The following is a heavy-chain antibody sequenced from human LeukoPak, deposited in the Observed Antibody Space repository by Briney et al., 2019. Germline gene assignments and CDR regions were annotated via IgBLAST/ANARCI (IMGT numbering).Heavy chain of an antibody. CDR3: ARRRSEQQLVLNAFDI. Sequence: SETLSLTCAVYGGSFSGYYWSWIRQPPGKGLEWIGEINHSGSTNYNPSLKSRVTISVDTSKNQFSLKLSSVTAADTAVYYCARRRSEQQLVLNAFDIWGQGAMVTVSS. D-gene: IGHD6-13*01. V-gene: IGHV4-34*01. J-gene: IGHJ3*02. CDR2: INHSGST. CDR1: GGSFSGYY.